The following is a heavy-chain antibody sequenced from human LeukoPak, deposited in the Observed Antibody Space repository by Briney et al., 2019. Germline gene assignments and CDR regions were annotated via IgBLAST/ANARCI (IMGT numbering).Heavy chain of an antibody. Sequence: GGSLRLFCPASGFTFSSYAMRWVRQAPGKGLEWVSAISGSGGSTYYADSVKGRFTISRDNSKNTLYLQMNSLRAEDTAVYYCAKVSLYYDFWSGYYDYWGQGTLVTVSS. CDR3: AKVSLYYDFWSGYYDY. V-gene: IGHV3-23*01. D-gene: IGHD3-3*01. J-gene: IGHJ4*02. CDR2: ISGSGGST. CDR1: GFTFSSYA.